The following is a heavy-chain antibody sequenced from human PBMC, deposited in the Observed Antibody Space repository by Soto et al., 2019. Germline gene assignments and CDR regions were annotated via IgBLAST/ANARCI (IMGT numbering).Heavy chain of an antibody. CDR2: IYYSGST. V-gene: IGHV4-59*01. J-gene: IGHJ6*03. D-gene: IGHD2-8*01. CDR3: ARQQMVFTVVDYYYMDV. Sequence: SETLSLTCTVSGVSISGYYWTWIRQSPGKGLEWIGYIYYSGSTTYNPSLKRRLTLSVDTSKNQLSLRLTSVTSADTAVYYCARQQMVFTVVDYYYMDVWGKGTTVTVSS. CDR1: GVSISGYY.